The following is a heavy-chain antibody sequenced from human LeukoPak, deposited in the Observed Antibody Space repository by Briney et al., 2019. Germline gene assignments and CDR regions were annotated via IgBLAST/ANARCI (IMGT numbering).Heavy chain of an antibody. V-gene: IGHV3-48*04. CDR1: GFTFSSYG. J-gene: IGHJ4*02. D-gene: IGHD6-25*01. CDR3: ASSSAAEDY. Sequence: GRSLRLSCAASGFTFSSYGMHWVRQAPDKGLEWVSYISSSSSTIYYADSVKGRFTISRDNAKNSLYLQMNSLRAEDTAVYYCASSSAAEDYWGQGTLVTVSS. CDR2: ISSSSSTI.